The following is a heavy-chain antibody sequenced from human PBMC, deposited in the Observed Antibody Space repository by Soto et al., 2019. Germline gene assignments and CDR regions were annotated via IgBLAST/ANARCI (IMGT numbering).Heavy chain of an antibody. CDR3: AKDRTRDFWSGYYTGI. V-gene: IGHV3-30*18. Sequence: GGSLRLSCAASGFTFSSYGMHWVRQAPGKGLEWVAVISYDGSNKYYADSVKGRFTISRDNSKNTLYLQMNSLRAEDTAVYYCAKDRTRDFWSGYYTGIWGQGTLVTVSS. J-gene: IGHJ4*02. D-gene: IGHD3-3*01. CDR1: GFTFSSYG. CDR2: ISYDGSNK.